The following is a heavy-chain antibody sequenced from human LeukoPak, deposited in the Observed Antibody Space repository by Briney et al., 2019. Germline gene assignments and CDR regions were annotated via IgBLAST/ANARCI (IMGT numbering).Heavy chain of an antibody. D-gene: IGHD5-12*01. V-gene: IGHV1-3*01. CDR3: ATSPPGLATINY. CDR2: INAGNGTT. J-gene: IGHJ4*02. CDR1: GYTFTSYA. Sequence: ASGKVSCKASGYTFTSYAMHWVRQAPGQRLEWMGWINAGNGTTKYSQQFQGRVTITRDTSASTAYMELSSLRSEDTAVYYCATSPPGLATINYWGQRTLVTVSS.